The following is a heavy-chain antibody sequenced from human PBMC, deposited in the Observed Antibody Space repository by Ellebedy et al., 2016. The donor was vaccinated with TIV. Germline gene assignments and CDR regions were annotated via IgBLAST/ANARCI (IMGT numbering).Heavy chain of an antibody. D-gene: IGHD5-24*01. CDR2: IYHSGST. V-gene: IGHV4-30-2*01. CDR1: GGSISSGGYS. J-gene: IGHJ4*02. CDR3: ARDGYRGIDY. Sequence: SETLSLTXAVSGGSISSGGYSWSWIRQPPGKGLEWIGYIYHSGSTYYNPSLKSRVTISVDRSKNQFSLKLSSVTAADTAVYYCARDGYRGIDYWGQGTLVTVSS.